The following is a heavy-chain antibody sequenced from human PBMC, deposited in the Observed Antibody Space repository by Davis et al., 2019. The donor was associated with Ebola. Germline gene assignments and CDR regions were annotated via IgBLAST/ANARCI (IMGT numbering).Heavy chain of an antibody. V-gene: IGHV4-34*01. J-gene: IGHJ6*02. Sequence: SETLSLTCAVYGGSFRGYYWSWIRQPPGKGLEWIGEINHSGSTNYNPSLKSRVTISVDTSKNQFSLKLSSVTAADTAVYYRARGVSLYYYYGMDVWGQGTTVTVSS. CDR3: ARGVSLYYYYGMDV. CDR2: INHSGST. CDR1: GGSFRGYY.